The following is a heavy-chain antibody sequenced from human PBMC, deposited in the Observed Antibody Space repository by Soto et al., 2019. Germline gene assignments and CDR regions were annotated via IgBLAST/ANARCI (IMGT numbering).Heavy chain of an antibody. Sequence: GGSLRLSCAASGFTFSSYSMNWVRQAPGKGLEWVSSISSSSSYIYYADSVKGRFTISRDNAKNSLYLQMNSLRAEDTAVYYCAREQGKSSSWCRDDAFDIWGQGTMVTVPS. J-gene: IGHJ3*02. CDR1: GFTFSSYS. D-gene: IGHD6-13*01. V-gene: IGHV3-21*01. CDR3: AREQGKSSSWCRDDAFDI. CDR2: ISSSSSYI.